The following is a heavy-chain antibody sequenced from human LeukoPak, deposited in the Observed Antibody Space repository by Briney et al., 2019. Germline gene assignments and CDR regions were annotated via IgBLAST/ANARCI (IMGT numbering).Heavy chain of an antibody. V-gene: IGHV3-23*01. D-gene: IGHD6-19*01. Sequence: PGGSLRLSCAASGFTFSSYAMSWVRQAPGKGLEWVSAISGSGGSTYYADSVKGRFTISRDNSKITLYLQMNSLRAEDTAVYYCATQIAVAGTVDYWGQGTLVTVSS. CDR1: GFTFSSYA. CDR3: ATQIAVAGTVDY. CDR2: ISGSGGST. J-gene: IGHJ4*02.